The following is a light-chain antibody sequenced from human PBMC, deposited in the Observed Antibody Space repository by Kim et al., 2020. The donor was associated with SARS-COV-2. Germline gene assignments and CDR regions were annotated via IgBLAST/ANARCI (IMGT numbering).Light chain of an antibody. CDR1: QSVSSNY. CDR3: QQYGSSPLYS. V-gene: IGKV3-20*01. J-gene: IGKJ2*03. Sequence: EIVLTQSTGTLSVSPGERATLSCRASQSVSSNYLAWYQQKPGQAPRLLIYGASTRATGIPDRFSGSGSGTDFTLTISRLEPEDFAVYYCQQYGSSPLYSFGQGTKVDIK. CDR2: GAS.